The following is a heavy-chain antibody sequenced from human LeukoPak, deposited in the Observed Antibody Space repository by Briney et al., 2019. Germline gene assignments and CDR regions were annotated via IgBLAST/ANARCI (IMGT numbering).Heavy chain of an antibody. Sequence: PGGSLRLSCAASGFTFSSYEMHWVRQAPGKGLEWVAVISYDGSNKYYADSVKGRFTISRDNSKNTLYLQMNSLRAEDTAVYYCARDLEYYDILTGYYSPYGMDVWGQGTTVTVSS. CDR3: ARDLEYYDILTGYYSPYGMDV. D-gene: IGHD3-9*01. CDR2: ISYDGSNK. CDR1: GFTFSSYE. V-gene: IGHV3-30-3*01. J-gene: IGHJ6*02.